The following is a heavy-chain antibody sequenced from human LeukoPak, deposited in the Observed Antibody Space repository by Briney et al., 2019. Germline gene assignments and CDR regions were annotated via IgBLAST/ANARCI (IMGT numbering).Heavy chain of an antibody. CDR3: AKDPSLSYDSSGYYYHY. J-gene: IGHJ4*02. CDR1: GFTFSSYA. V-gene: IGHV3-23*01. Sequence: GGSLRLSCAASGFTFSSYAMSWVRQAPGKGLEWVSAISCSGGNTSYADSVKGRFTITRDNSKHTLYLQMNSLRAEDTAVYYCAKDPSLSYDSSGYYYHYWGQGTLVTVSS. CDR2: ISCSGGNT. D-gene: IGHD3-22*01.